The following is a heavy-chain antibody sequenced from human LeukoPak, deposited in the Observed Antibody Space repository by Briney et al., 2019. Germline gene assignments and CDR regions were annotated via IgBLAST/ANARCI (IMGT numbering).Heavy chain of an antibody. CDR3: ARHEDRNWYFDH. Sequence: SETLSLTCAVFGGSFSGYYWGWIRQPPGKGLEWIGTIYYSGSTYYNPSLKSRVTISVDTSKNQFSLKLSSVTAPDTAVYYCARHEDRNWYFDHWGQGTLVTVSS. V-gene: IGHV4-39*01. CDR1: GGSFSGYY. D-gene: IGHD1-1*01. CDR2: IYYSGST. J-gene: IGHJ4*02.